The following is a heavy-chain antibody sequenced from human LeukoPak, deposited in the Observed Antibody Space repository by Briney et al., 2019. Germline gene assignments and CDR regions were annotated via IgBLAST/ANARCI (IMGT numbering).Heavy chain of an antibody. J-gene: IGHJ4*02. V-gene: IGHV4-59*11. Sequence: SETLSLTCTVSGGSITSHYWNWIRQSPEKGLEWIGYIYYSANTNYNPSLKSRVTILVDTPKNHFSLRLSSVTAADTAVYDCAREIDCSGGSCYSPFDYWGQGTLVTVSS. CDR1: GGSITSHY. CDR2: IYYSANT. CDR3: AREIDCSGGSCYSPFDY. D-gene: IGHD2-15*01.